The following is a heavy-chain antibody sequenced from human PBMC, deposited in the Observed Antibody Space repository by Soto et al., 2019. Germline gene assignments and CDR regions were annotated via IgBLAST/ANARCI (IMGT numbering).Heavy chain of an antibody. CDR1: GGTFSSYT. V-gene: IGHV1-69*02. CDR3: ASRGSGWYDGD. D-gene: IGHD6-19*01. J-gene: IGHJ4*02. Sequence: QVQLVQSGAEVKKPGSSVKVSCKASGGTFSSYTISWVRQAPGQGLEWMGRIIPILGIANYAQKFQGRVTITADKSTSTAYMELSSLRSEDTAVYYCASRGSGWYDGDWGQGTLVTVSS. CDR2: IIPILGIA.